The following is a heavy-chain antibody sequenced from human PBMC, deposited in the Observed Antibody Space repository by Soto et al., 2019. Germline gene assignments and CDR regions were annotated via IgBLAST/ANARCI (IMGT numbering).Heavy chain of an antibody. D-gene: IGHD6-19*01. CDR1: GFTFSNYV. CDR3: ARHSSGWYGWFDP. Sequence: EVQLLESGGGLVQPGGSLRLSCAASGFTFSNYVMTWVRQAPGKGLEWVSVISSSGGSTYYADSVKGRFTISRDNSKSRLYLQMNSLRAEDTAIYYCARHSSGWYGWFDPWGQGTLVTVSS. J-gene: IGHJ5*02. CDR2: ISSSGGST. V-gene: IGHV3-23*01.